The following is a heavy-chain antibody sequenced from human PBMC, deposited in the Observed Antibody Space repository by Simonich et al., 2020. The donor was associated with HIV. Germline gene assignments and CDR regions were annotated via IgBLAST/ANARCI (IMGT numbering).Heavy chain of an antibody. D-gene: IGHD3-22*01. CDR3: ARGFHPDYYDSSGYYEDYYYYYYMDV. CDR2: INHSEST. J-gene: IGHJ6*03. V-gene: IGHV4-34*01. CDR1: GGSFSGYY. Sequence: QVQLQQWGAGLLKPSETLFLTCAVYGGSFSGYYWSWIRQPPGKGLEWLGKINHSESTNYNPPLTSRVTNTVDTSKNQFSLKLSSVTAADTAVYYCARGFHPDYYDSSGYYEDYYYYYYMDVWGKGTTVTVSS.